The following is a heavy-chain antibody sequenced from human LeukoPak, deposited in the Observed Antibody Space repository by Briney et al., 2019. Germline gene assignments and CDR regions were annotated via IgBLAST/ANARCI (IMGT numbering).Heavy chain of an antibody. D-gene: IGHD3-10*01. V-gene: IGHV4-39*01. CDR2: IYYSGLT. Sequence: SETLSLTCAVSGGSISGYYYWTWIRQPPGKGLEWIGSIYYSGLTYYNPSLESRVTISVDTSKNQFSLKLSSVTAADTAIYYCAKHYMGSSYNRGLDYWGQGTLVTVSS. CDR1: GGSISGYYY. CDR3: AKHYMGSSYNRGLDY. J-gene: IGHJ4*02.